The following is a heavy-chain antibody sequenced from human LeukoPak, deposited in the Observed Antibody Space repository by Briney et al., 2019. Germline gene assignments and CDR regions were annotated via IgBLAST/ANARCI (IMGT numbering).Heavy chain of an antibody. CDR1: GYSISSGYY. J-gene: IGHJ4*02. V-gene: IGHV4-61*01. Sequence: SETLSLTCTVSGYSISSGYYWSWIRQPPGKGLEWIGYIYYSGSTNYNPSLKSRVTISVDTSKNQFPLKLSSVTAADTAVYYCARGVVTAPQTFDYWGQGTLVTVSS. D-gene: IGHD2-21*02. CDR3: ARGVVTAPQTFDY. CDR2: IYYSGST.